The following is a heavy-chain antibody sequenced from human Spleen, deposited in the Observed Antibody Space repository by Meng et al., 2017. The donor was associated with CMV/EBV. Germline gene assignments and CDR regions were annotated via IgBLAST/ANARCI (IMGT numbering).Heavy chain of an antibody. J-gene: IGHJ3*02. Sequence: GGSLRLSCAASGFTLSDYTNCIRQAPGKGLEWLSYTTRGRDTFYYPDYMKGRFTFSRDNAKNSMYVQMNSLRAEDTAVYYCARAGPGSAFDIWGQGTVVTVSS. CDR3: ARAGPGSAFDI. CDR1: GFTLSDY. V-gene: IGHV3-11*01. CDR2: TTRGRDTF. D-gene: IGHD2-15*01.